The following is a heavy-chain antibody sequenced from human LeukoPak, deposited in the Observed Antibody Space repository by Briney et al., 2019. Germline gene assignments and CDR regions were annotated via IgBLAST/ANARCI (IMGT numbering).Heavy chain of an antibody. V-gene: IGHV3-30*18. J-gene: IGHJ4*02. CDR2: ISYDGSKK. CDR1: GFTFRSYG. Sequence: GGSLRLSCAAAGFTFRSYGMHWVRQAPGKGLEWVAVISYDGSKKYYADSVKGRFTISRDNSENTLYLQMNSLRAEDTAVYYCAKELTTVSHFDSWGQGTLVTVSS. D-gene: IGHD4-17*01. CDR3: AKELTTVSHFDS.